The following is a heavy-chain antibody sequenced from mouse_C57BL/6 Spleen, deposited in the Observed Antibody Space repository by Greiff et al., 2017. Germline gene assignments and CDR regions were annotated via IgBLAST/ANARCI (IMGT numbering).Heavy chain of an antibody. V-gene: IGHV1-69*01. CDR3: ARYVDGYYEDFDV. CDR1: GYTFTSYW. CDR2: IDPSDSYT. D-gene: IGHD2-3*01. J-gene: IGHJ1*03. Sequence: QVQLQQPGAELVMPGASVKLSCKASGYTFTSYWMHWVKQRPGQGLEWIGEIDPSDSYTNYNQKFKGKSTLTVDKSSSTAYMQLSSLTSEDSAVYYCARYVDGYYEDFDVWGTGTTVTVSS.